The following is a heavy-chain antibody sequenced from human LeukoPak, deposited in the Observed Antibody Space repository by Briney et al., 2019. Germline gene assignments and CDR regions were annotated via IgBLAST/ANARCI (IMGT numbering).Heavy chain of an antibody. CDR2: IYYTGKT. D-gene: IGHD6-19*01. Sequence: SETLSLTCTVSGDSVSNGNYYWSWLRQPPGKALEWIGYIYYTGKTYYNPSLEGRVTILVDTSRNHFSVKLSSVTAADTAVYYCARDLKIGYNSGWYSFDYWGQGILVSVSS. CDR3: ARDLKIGYNSGWYSFDY. J-gene: IGHJ4*02. CDR1: GDSVSNGNYY. V-gene: IGHV4-61*03.